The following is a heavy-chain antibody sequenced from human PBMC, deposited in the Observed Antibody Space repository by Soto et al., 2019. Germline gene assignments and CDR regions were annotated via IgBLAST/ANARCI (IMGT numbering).Heavy chain of an antibody. CDR3: AKNLPRTGRFDY. CDR1: GASITSTTYF. CDR2: IYYSGKT. Sequence: ASETLSLTCSLSGASITSTTYFWAWIRQPPGKGLEWVGSIYYSGKTNYNPSLKSRTTISVDRSRNQFSLQVSSVTAADTAVYYCAKNLPRTGRFDYWGQGTVVTVSS. J-gene: IGHJ4*02. V-gene: IGHV4-39*01.